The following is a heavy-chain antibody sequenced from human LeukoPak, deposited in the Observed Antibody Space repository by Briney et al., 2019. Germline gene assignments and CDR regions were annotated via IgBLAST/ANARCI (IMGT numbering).Heavy chain of an antibody. CDR3: AKPISGGLAVTADWFDP. V-gene: IGHV3-23*01. CDR1: GXXFXXXA. J-gene: IGHJ5*01. Sequence: TGGSLRLSCEASGXXFXXXAXXXXXXPXGXGLXWVXXINANSGXRSYAASVRGRFPISRDNSKNTVYLQLNTLRAEDTAVYYCAKPISGGLAVTADWFDPWGQGTLVVVSS. D-gene: IGHD6-19*01. CDR2: INANSGXR.